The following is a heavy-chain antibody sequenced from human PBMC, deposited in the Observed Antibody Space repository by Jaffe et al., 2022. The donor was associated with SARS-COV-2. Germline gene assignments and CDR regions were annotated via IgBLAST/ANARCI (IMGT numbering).Heavy chain of an antibody. D-gene: IGHD2-15*01. CDR3: ARTTLNCRISKCYED. CDR2: ISGYNGDT. J-gene: IGHJ4*02. Sequence: QVQLVQSGGEVKKPGASVKVSCKASGYTFSGSGINWVRQAPGQGLEWMGWISGYNGDTLYAQKVQGRVTMTTDTSTSTAYMELRSLRSDDTAVYYCARTTLNCRISKCYEDWGQGTLVTVSS. CDR1: GYTFSGSG. V-gene: IGHV1-18*01.